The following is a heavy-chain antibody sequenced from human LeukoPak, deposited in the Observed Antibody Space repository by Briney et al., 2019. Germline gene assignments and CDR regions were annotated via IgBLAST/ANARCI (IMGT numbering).Heavy chain of an antibody. CDR3: AKDAGRRGQYHLLDYYMDV. D-gene: IGHD2-2*01. CDR1: GFTFSDYG. V-gene: IGHV3-30*02. CDR2: IRYDGTNK. J-gene: IGHJ6*03. Sequence: GGSLRLSCAASGFTFSDYGMHWVRQAPGKGLEWVAFIRYDGTNKYYADSVKGRFTISRDNSKNTLYLQMNSLRDEDTAVYYCAKDAGRRGQYHLLDYYMDVWGKGTTVTVSS.